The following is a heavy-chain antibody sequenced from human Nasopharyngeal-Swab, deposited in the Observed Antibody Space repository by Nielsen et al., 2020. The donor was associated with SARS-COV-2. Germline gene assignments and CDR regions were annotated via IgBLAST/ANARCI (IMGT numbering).Heavy chain of an antibody. Sequence: WVRQAPGQGLEWMGIINPSGGSTSYAQKFQGRVTMTRDTSTSTVYTELSSLRSEDTAVYYCARGRDCTNGVCYAGGTDAFDIWGQGTMVTVSS. CDR2: INPSGGST. V-gene: IGHV1-46*01. J-gene: IGHJ3*02. D-gene: IGHD2-8*01. CDR3: ARGRDCTNGVCYAGGTDAFDI.